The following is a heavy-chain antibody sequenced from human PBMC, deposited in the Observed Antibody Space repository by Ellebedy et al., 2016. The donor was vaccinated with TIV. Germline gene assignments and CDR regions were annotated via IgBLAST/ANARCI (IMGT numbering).Heavy chain of an antibody. CDR1: GYTFSSFF. CDR3: ARSRSRGWLHTPDY. D-gene: IGHD6-19*01. CDR2: INPSGGST. Sequence: AASVKVSCTASGYTFSSFFMHWVRQAPGQGLEWMGLINPSGGSTTYKQKLQGRVTMTRDTSTHKVYMARSSLRCEDTAVYYCARSRSRGWLHTPDYWGQGSLVTVSS. V-gene: IGHV1-46*04. J-gene: IGHJ4*02.